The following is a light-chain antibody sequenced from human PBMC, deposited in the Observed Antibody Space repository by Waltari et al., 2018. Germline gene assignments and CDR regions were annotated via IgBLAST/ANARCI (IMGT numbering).Light chain of an antibody. Sequence: QLVLTQSPSASASLGASVKLTCTLSSGHSSNVIAWHQQRPEKGPRYVMKVNSDGRHRKGDEIPDRFSGSSSGAERYLTISSLQSEDEGDYYCQTGGHGTWVFGGGTKLTVL. CDR3: QTGGHGTWV. V-gene: IGLV4-69*01. CDR1: SGHSSNV. CDR2: VNSDGRH. J-gene: IGLJ3*02.